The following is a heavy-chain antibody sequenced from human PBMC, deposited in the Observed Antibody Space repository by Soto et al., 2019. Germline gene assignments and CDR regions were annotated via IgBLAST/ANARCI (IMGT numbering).Heavy chain of an antibody. Sequence: SETLSLTCTVSGGSISSGDYYWSWIRQPPGKGLEWIGYIYYSGSTYYNPSLKSRVTISVDTSKNQFSLKLSSVTAADTAVYYCARAVRGSSPQFDYWGQGTLVTVSS. CDR1: GGSISSGDYY. CDR3: ARAVRGSSPQFDY. J-gene: IGHJ4*02. D-gene: IGHD3-10*01. V-gene: IGHV4-30-4*01. CDR2: IYYSGST.